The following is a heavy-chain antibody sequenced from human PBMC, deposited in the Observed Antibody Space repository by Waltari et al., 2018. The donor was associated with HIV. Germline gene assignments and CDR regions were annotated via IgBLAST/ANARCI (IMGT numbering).Heavy chain of an antibody. Sequence: GSGGVLVQPGGSLRLSCAASGFAFSNYAMTWVRQAPGKGLQWVSTISSNGITAYHADSVKGRFTISRDNSKNTLSLQMKSLRVEDTALYFCAKDLWDLTVIRGAFWFDPWGQGTLVTVSS. D-gene: IGHD1-20*01. CDR3: AKDLWDLTVIRGAFWFDP. J-gene: IGHJ5*02. V-gene: IGHV3-23*01. CDR2: ISSNGITA. CDR1: GFAFSNYA.